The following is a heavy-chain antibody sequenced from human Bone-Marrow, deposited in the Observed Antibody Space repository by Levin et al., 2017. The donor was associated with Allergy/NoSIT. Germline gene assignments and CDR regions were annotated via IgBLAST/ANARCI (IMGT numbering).Heavy chain of an antibody. CDR1: GFTFSNYW. Sequence: GESLKISCAASGFTFSNYWMHWVRQAPGKGLVWVSRINTDGSGTSYADSVKGRFTISRDNAKNTLYLQMNSLRAEDTAVYYCARLGGYWYFDLWGRGTLVTVSS. J-gene: IGHJ2*01. D-gene: IGHD3-16*01. CDR3: ARLGGYWYFDL. CDR2: INTDGSGT. V-gene: IGHV3-74*01.